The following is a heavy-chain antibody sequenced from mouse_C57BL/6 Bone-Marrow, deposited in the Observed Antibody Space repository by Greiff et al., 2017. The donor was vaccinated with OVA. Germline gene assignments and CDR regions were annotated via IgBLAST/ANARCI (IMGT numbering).Heavy chain of an antibody. V-gene: IGHV1-26*01. CDR1: GYTFTDYY. CDR2: INPNNGGT. J-gene: IGHJ3*01. D-gene: IGHD3-2*02. Sequence: VQLKQSGPELVKPGASVKISCKASGYTFTDYYMNWVKQSHGKSLEWIGDINPNNGGTSYNQKFKGKATLTVDKSSSTAYMELRSLTSEDSAVYYCARRQLRLRFSFAYWGQGTLVTVSA. CDR3: ARRQLRLRFSFAY.